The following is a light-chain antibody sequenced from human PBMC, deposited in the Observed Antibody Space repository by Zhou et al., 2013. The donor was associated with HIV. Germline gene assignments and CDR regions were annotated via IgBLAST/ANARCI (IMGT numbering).Light chain of an antibody. CDR2: DAS. CDR1: QDISNY. J-gene: IGKJ4*01. Sequence: DIQMTQSPSTLPASVGDRVTITCQASQDISNYLNWYQQKPGKAPKLLIYDASNLETGVPSRFSGSGSGTDFTFTISSLQPEDIATYYCQQYDHLPTTFGGGTKVEIK. CDR3: QQYDHLPTT. V-gene: IGKV1-33*01.